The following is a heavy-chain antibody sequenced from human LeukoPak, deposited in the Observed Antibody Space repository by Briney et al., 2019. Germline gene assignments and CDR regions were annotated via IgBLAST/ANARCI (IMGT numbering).Heavy chain of an antibody. D-gene: IGHD5-24*01. J-gene: IGHJ4*02. CDR2: IGHTGSDI. V-gene: IGHV3-48*01. Sequence: GGSLRLSCAASGFTFSSYAMTWVRQAPGKGLEWASYIGHTGSDIYHADSVKGRFTVSRDNAKNSLYLQMNSLRVEDTAVYYCARATRNGYDYWGQGTLVTVSS. CDR1: GFTFSSYA. CDR3: ARATRNGYDY.